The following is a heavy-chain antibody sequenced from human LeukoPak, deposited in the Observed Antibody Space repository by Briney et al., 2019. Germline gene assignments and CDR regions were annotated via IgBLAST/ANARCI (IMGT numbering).Heavy chain of an antibody. Sequence: ASVKVSCKASGYSFTDYYIHWVRQAPGQGLEWMGWINPDSGGTNYAQKFQGRVTMTRDTSISTAYMELSRLRSDDTAVYYCARANTVPGNFGFGKAYYYYYMDVWGKGTTVTISS. CDR2: INPDSGGT. CDR1: GYSFTDYY. J-gene: IGHJ6*03. CDR3: ARANTVPGNFGFGKAYYYYYMDV. D-gene: IGHD3-10*01. V-gene: IGHV1-2*02.